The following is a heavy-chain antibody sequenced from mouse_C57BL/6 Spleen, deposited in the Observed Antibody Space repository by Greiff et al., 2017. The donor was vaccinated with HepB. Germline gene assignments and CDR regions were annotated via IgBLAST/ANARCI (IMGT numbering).Heavy chain of an antibody. CDR2: INPNNGGT. J-gene: IGHJ3*01. D-gene: IGHD2-4*01. CDR1: GYTFTDYY. Sequence: VQLQQSGPELVKPGASVKISCKASGYTFTDYYMNWVKQSHGKSLEWIGDINPNNGGTSYNQKFKGKATLTVDKSSSTAYMELRSLTSEDSAVYYCAIYYDYEGFAYWGQGTLVTVSA. V-gene: IGHV1-26*01. CDR3: AIYYDYEGFAY.